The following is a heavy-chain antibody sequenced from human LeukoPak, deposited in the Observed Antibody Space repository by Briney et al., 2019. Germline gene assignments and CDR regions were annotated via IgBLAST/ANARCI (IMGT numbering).Heavy chain of an antibody. Sequence: ASVKVSCKASGYTFTSYGISWVRQAPGQGLEWMGWISAYNGNTNYAQKLQGRVTMTTDTSTSTAYMELRSLRSDDTAVYYCASWSGAHRYDAFDIWGQGTMVTVSS. CDR1: GYTFTSYG. D-gene: IGHD3-3*01. CDR2: ISAYNGNT. J-gene: IGHJ3*02. CDR3: ASWSGAHRYDAFDI. V-gene: IGHV1-18*01.